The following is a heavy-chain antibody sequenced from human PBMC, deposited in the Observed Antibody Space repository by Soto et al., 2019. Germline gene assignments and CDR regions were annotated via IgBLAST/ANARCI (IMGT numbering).Heavy chain of an antibody. Sequence: SETLSLTCTVSGGSISSYYWSWIRQPPGKGLEWIGYIYYSGSTNYNPSLKSRVTISVDTSKNQFSLKLSSVTAADTAVYYCARMGSCSSTSCQSGSYYYYYMDVWGKGTTVTVSS. D-gene: IGHD2-2*01. CDR3: ARMGSCSSTSCQSGSYYYYYMDV. CDR2: IYYSGST. CDR1: GGSISSYY. J-gene: IGHJ6*03. V-gene: IGHV4-59*08.